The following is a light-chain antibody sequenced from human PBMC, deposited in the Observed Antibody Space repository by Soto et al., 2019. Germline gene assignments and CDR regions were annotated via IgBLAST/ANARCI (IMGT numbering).Light chain of an antibody. CDR1: QTISSTF. CDR3: EQFGRPAT. V-gene: IGKV3-20*01. Sequence: EIVLTQSPGTLSLSPGERATLSCRASQTISSTFLAWYRQRPGQAPRLLIYGASSRATGIPDRVSGRGSGTDVTRTSGSLEPGDCAVEYCEQFGRPATFGGGTKGESK. J-gene: IGKJ4*01. CDR2: GAS.